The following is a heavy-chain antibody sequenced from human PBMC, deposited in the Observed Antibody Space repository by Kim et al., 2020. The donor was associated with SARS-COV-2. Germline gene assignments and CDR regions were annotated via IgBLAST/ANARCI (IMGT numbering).Heavy chain of an antibody. CDR1: GFTFSNYN. V-gene: IGHV3-21*01. Sequence: GGSLRLSCAVSGFTFSNYNINWVRQAPGKGLEWVSSISSSSSYIYYADSVKGRFTISRDNAKNSLYLQMNSLRAEDTAVYYCAREFLRDGLMGAFDIWGQGTMVTVSS. D-gene: IGHD2-8*01. CDR2: ISSSSSYI. J-gene: IGHJ3*02. CDR3: AREFLRDGLMGAFDI.